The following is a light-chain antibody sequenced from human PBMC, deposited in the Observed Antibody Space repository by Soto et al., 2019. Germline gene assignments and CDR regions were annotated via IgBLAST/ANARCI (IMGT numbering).Light chain of an antibody. CDR2: RNI. J-gene: IGLJ3*02. CDR1: SSNIGSNT. V-gene: IGLV1-44*01. Sequence: QSVLTQPPSASATPGQRVTISCSGGSSNIGSNTVNWYQKLPGTAPKLLINRNIQRPSGVPDRFSGSKSGTSASLAISGLQSDDEADYYCATWDDSLDGWVFGGGTKLTV. CDR3: ATWDDSLDGWV.